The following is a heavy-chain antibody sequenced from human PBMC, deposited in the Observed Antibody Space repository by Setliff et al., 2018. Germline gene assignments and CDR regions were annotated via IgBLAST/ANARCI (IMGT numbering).Heavy chain of an antibody. CDR2: INYRGST. CDR1: GGSFSSYY. CDR3: AGPNHFDY. J-gene: IGHJ4*02. V-gene: IGHV4-34*01. Sequence: LSLTCAVYGGSFSSYYWSWIRQPPGKGLEWIGEINYRGSTNYNPSLKSRLTISVDTSKNQFSLKLSSVTAADTAMYYCAGPNHFDYWGQGTQVTVSS.